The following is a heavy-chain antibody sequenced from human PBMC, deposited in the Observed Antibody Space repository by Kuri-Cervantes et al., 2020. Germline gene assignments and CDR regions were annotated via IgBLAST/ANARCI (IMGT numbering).Heavy chain of an antibody. V-gene: IGHV3-9*01. CDR3: TGRSGDYYGSGSYMRFDP. CDR1: GFTFDDYA. Sequence: GGSLRLSCAASGFTFDDYAMHWVRQAPGKGLEWVSGISWNSGSIGYADSVKGRFTISGDNAKNSLHLQMNSLRAEDTALYYCTGRSGDYYGSGSYMRFDPWGQGTLVTVSS. J-gene: IGHJ5*02. CDR2: ISWNSGSI. D-gene: IGHD3-10*01.